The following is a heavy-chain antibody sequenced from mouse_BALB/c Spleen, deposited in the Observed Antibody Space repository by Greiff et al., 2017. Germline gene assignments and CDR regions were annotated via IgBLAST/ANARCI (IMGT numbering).Heavy chain of an antibody. D-gene: IGHD2-4*01. Sequence: QVHVKQPGAELVKPGASVKLSCKASGYTFTSYWMHWVKQRPGQGLEWIGEIDPSDSYTNYNQKFKGKATLTVDKSSNTAYMQLSSLTSEDSAVYYCARLYDYDGAWFAYWGQGTLVTVSA. CDR2: IDPSDSYT. J-gene: IGHJ3*01. V-gene: IGHV1-69*02. CDR3: ARLYDYDGAWFAY. CDR1: GYTFTSYW.